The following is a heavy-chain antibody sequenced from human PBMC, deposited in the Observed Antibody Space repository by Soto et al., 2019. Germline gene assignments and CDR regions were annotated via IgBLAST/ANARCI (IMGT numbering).Heavy chain of an antibody. CDR2: INPNSGGT. D-gene: IGHD6-13*01. CDR1: GYIFTDYY. V-gene: IGHV1-2*06. CDR3: ARAGSSSGYGMDV. J-gene: IGHJ6*02. Sequence: ASVKVSCKASGYIFTDYYMHWVRQAPGQELGWMGRINPNSGGTNYAQKFQGRVTMTRDTSISTAYTELSSLRSEDTATYYCARAGSSSGYGMDVWGQGTTVTVAS.